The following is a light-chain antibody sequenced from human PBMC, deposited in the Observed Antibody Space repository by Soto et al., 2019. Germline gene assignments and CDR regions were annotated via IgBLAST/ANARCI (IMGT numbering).Light chain of an antibody. CDR2: DTS. CDR3: QQYDSYSVT. CDR1: QISDDF. J-gene: IGKJ3*01. V-gene: IGKV1-5*01. Sequence: DLQLTQSPSTLSASLGDRVTITCRASQISDDFLAWFQQKPGQAPKLLVFDTSKLAKGVPSRFSGGTSGSDFTLTISGLQPDDFGTYYCQQYDSYSVTFGPGTKLDVK.